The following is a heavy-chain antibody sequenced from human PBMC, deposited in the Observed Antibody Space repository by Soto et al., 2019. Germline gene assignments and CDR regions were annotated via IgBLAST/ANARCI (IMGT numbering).Heavy chain of an antibody. V-gene: IGHV1-69*02. CDR2: IIPILGIA. D-gene: IGHD5-18*01. CDR3: ARGQPSGLKQLWDDYYYYYMDV. Sequence: ASVKVSCKASGGTFSSYTISWVRQAPGQGLEWMGRIIPILGIANYAQKFQGRVTITADKSTSTAYMELSSLRSEDTAVYYYARGQPSGLKQLWDDYYYYYMDVWGKGTTVTVSS. J-gene: IGHJ6*03. CDR1: GGTFSSYT.